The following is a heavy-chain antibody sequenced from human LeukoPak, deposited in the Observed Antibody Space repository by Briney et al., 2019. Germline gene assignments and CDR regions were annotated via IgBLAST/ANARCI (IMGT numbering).Heavy chain of an antibody. CDR3: AKHYYGSGSYYAFDI. CDR1: GFIFSSYA. Sequence: GGSLRLSCAASGFIFSSYAMSWVRQAPGKRLEWVSAISGSGLSTYYADSVKGRFIISRDNSKNTLYLQLHSLRADDTAVYYCAKHYYGSGSYYAFDIWGQGTMVTVSS. J-gene: IGHJ3*02. D-gene: IGHD3-10*01. V-gene: IGHV3-23*01. CDR2: ISGSGLST.